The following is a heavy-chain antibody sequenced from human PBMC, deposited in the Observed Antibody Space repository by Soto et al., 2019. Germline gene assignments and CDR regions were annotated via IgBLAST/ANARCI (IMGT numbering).Heavy chain of an antibody. CDR1: GFTFSSHA. CDR2: ISGSGGDT. Sequence: GGSLRLSCAASGFTFSSHAMTWVRQAPGKGLEWVSAISGSGGDTFYADSVKGRFTVSRDNSQNALFLQMNSLRAEDTAVYYCAKRNGGGSGSYYEDYWGQGTLVTVSS. CDR3: AKRNGGGSGSYYEDY. D-gene: IGHD3-10*01. V-gene: IGHV3-23*01. J-gene: IGHJ4*02.